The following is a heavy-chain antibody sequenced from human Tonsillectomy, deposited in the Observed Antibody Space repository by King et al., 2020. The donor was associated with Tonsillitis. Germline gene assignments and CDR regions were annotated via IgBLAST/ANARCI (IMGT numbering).Heavy chain of an antibody. V-gene: IGHV3-23*04. CDR2: ISGSAGGT. CDR3: AKGWVEMDA. CDR1: GFTFSSSA. Sequence: VQLVESGGGLVQPGGSLRLSCAASGFTFSSSAMTWVRQAPGMRLEWVSAISGSAGGTYYADSVKGRFTISRDNSKNTLYLQMNSLRAEDTAVYYCAKGWVEMDAWGQGTLVTVSS. J-gene: IGHJ4*02. D-gene: IGHD5-24*01.